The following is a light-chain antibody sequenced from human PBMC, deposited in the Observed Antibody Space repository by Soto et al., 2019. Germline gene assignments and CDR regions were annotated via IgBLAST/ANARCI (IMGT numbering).Light chain of an antibody. Sequence: QSVLTQPPSASGTPGQRVTISCSGSSSNIGINTVNWYQHLPGTAPKLLIYNNDQRPSGVPDRVSGSKSGTSASLANGGLQSDDEAEYYCAAWDDSLNGFFVFGTGTKVTVL. CDR1: SSNIGINT. J-gene: IGLJ1*01. V-gene: IGLV1-44*01. CDR3: AAWDDSLNGFFV. CDR2: NND.